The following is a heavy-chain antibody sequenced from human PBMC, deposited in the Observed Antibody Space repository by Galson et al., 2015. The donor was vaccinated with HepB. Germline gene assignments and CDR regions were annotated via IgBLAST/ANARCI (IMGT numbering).Heavy chain of an antibody. J-gene: IGHJ4*02. CDR1: GDSVSSTSAA. CDR2: TYYRSKWYK. Sequence: CAISGDSVSSTSAAWNWIRQSPSRGLEGLGRTYYRSKWYKEYAVSVKSRITINPDTSKNQFSLQLNSVTPEDTALYYCAKSPGYFDYWGQGTLVTVSS. CDR3: AKSPGYFDY. V-gene: IGHV6-1*01.